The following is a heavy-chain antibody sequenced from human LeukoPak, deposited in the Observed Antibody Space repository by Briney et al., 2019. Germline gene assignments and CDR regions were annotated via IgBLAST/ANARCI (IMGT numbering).Heavy chain of an antibody. D-gene: IGHD3-9*01. J-gene: IGHJ5*02. CDR3: AREPFDILTGYYNEGGSFYDP. Sequence: GASVKVSCKASGYTFTGYYMHWVRQAPGQGLEWMGWINPNSGGTNYAQKFQGRVTMTRDTSISTAYMELSRLRSDDTAAYYCAREPFDILTGYYNEGGSFYDPWGQGTLVTVSS. CDR2: INPNSGGT. V-gene: IGHV1-2*02. CDR1: GYTFTGYY.